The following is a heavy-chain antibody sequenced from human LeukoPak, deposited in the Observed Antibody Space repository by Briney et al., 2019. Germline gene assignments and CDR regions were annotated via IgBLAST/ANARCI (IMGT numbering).Heavy chain of an antibody. Sequence: PGGSLRLSCAASGFTVSSNYMSWVRQAPGKGLEWVSVIYSGGSTYYADSVKGRFTISRDNSKNTLYLQMNSLRAEDMAVYYCARQGWFGGSRPIDYWGQGTLVTVSS. D-gene: IGHD3-10*01. CDR3: ARQGWFGGSRPIDY. CDR1: GFTVSSNY. V-gene: IGHV3-53*01. J-gene: IGHJ4*02. CDR2: IYSGGST.